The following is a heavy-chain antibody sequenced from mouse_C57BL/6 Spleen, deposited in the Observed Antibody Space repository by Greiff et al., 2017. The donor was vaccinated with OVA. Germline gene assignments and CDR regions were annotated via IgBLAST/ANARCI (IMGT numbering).Heavy chain of an antibody. V-gene: IGHV1-63*01. Sequence: VKLVESGAELVRPGTSVKMSCKASGYTFTNYWIGWAKQRPGHGLEWIGDIYPGGGYTNYNEKFKGKATLTADKSSSTAYMQFSSLTSEDSAIYYCARTLWPGGAMDYWGQGTSVTVSS. CDR3: ARTLWPGGAMDY. J-gene: IGHJ4*01. CDR2: IYPGGGYT. D-gene: IGHD1-1*02. CDR1: GYTFTNYW.